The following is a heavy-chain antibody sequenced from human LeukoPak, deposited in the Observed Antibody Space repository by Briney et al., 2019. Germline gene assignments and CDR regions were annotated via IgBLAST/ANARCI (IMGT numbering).Heavy chain of an antibody. J-gene: IGHJ5*02. Sequence: SETLSLTCAVYGGSFSGYYWSWIRQPPGKGLEWIGEINHSGSTNYNPSLKSRVTISVDTSKNQFSLKLSSVTAADTAVYYCARGSMRYYYDSSGYYRGNWFDPWGQGTLATVSS. V-gene: IGHV4-34*01. CDR1: GGSFSGYY. CDR3: ARGSMRYYYDSSGYYRGNWFDP. CDR2: INHSGST. D-gene: IGHD3-22*01.